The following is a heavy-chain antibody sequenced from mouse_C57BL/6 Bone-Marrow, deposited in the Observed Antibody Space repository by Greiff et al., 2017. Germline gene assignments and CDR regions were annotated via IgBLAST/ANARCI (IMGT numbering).Heavy chain of an antibody. D-gene: IGHD2-4*01. V-gene: IGHV1-64*01. CDR3: ARDYDYDGYLDY. CDR2: IHPNSGST. Sequence: QVQLQQPGAELVKPGASVKLSCKASGYTFTSYWMHWVKQRPGQGLEWIGMIHPNSGSTNYNEKFKSKATLTVDKSSSTAYMQLSSLTSEDSAVYYCARDYDYDGYLDYWGQGTTLTVSS. J-gene: IGHJ2*01. CDR1: GYTFTSYW.